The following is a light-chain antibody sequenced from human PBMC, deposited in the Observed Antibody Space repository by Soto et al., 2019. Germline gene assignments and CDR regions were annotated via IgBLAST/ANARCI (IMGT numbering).Light chain of an antibody. CDR1: SSDVGGYNY. Sequence: QSALTQPASVSGSPGQSITISCTGTSSDVGGYNYVSWYQQHPGKAPKLMIYDVSNRPSGVSNRFSGSKSGNTASLTISGLQAEDEADYYCSSYTSSCTLYVFGNGTKLTVL. J-gene: IGLJ1*01. CDR3: SSYTSSCTLYV. V-gene: IGLV2-14*03. CDR2: DVS.